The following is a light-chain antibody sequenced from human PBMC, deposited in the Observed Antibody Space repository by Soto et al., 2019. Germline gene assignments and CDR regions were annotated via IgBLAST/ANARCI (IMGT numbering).Light chain of an antibody. CDR3: CAYAGRSIPLI. Sequence: QSALTQPASVSGSPGQSITVSCTGTSSDVGNYNFVSWYQQHPGKAPKLMIYEVSKRPSGVSNRFSGSKSGNTASLTISGLQAEDEADYYCCAYAGRSIPLIFGTGTKVTV. CDR2: EVS. V-gene: IGLV2-23*02. J-gene: IGLJ1*01. CDR1: SSDVGNYNF.